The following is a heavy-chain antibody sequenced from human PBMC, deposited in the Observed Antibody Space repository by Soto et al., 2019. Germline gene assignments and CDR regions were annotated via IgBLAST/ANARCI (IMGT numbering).Heavy chain of an antibody. Sequence: QVQLVQSGAEVKKPGASVKVSCKASGYTFTSYGISWVRQAPGQGLEWMGWISAYNGNTNYAQKLQGRVTMTTDTSTSTAYMELRSLRSDDRAVYYWARGQRFLEWPPRFEPRGQGPQVTVSS. CDR1: GYTFTSYG. CDR2: ISAYNGNT. CDR3: ARGQRFLEWPPRFEP. V-gene: IGHV1-18*04. D-gene: IGHD3-3*01. J-gene: IGHJ5*02.